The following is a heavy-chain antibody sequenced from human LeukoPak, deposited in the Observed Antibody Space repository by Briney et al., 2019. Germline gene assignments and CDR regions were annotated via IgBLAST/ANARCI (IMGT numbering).Heavy chain of an antibody. Sequence: SETLSLTCAVYGGSFSGYYWSWIRQPPGKGLEWIEEINHSGSTNYNPSLKSRVTISVDTSKNQFSLKLSSVTAADTAVYYCARGSGWYVGYVWFDPWGQGTLVTVSS. CDR2: INHSGST. D-gene: IGHD6-19*01. CDR1: GGSFSGYY. J-gene: IGHJ5*02. CDR3: ARGSGWYVGYVWFDP. V-gene: IGHV4-34*01.